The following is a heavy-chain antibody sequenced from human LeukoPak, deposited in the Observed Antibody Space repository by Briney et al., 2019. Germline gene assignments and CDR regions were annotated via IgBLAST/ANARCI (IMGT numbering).Heavy chain of an antibody. CDR3: ARIRWGGSGSYYLYYYYYMDV. Sequence: GGSLRLSCAASGFTFSSYGMSWVRQAPGKGLEWVSSISSSSSYIYYADSVKGRFTISRDNAKNSLYLQMNSLRAEDTAVYYCARIRWGGSGSYYLYYYYYMDVWGKGTTVTISS. CDR2: ISSSSSYI. J-gene: IGHJ6*03. D-gene: IGHD3-10*01. CDR1: GFTFSSYG. V-gene: IGHV3-21*04.